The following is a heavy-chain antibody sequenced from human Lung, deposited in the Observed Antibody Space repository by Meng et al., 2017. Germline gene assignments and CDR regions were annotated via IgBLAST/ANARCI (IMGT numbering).Heavy chain of an antibody. D-gene: IGHD6-13*01. CDR2: IDPNNDHT. Sequence: QWQRVQSGPEVKKPGASVKLSCKPSVYTFAAYWIHWLRQAPGQGLEWMGRIDPNNDHTQYAQNFQGRVTMTSDTSISTVYMELNGLRSDDTAVYYCARDEDISAAGKLFGDYWGQGTLVTVSS. J-gene: IGHJ4*02. CDR3: ARDEDISAAGKLFGDY. CDR1: VYTFAAYW. V-gene: IGHV1-2*06.